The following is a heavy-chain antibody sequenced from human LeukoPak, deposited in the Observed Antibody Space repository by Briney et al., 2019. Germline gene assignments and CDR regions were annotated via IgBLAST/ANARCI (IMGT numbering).Heavy chain of an antibody. V-gene: IGHV4-30-4*01. J-gene: IGHJ3*02. D-gene: IGHD1-14*01. CDR2: IYYSGST. CDR1: GGSISSGDYY. CDR3: ARVPPGNDAFDT. Sequence: SQTLSLTCTVSGGSISSGDYYWSWIRQPPGKGLEWIGYIYYSGSTYYNPSLKSRVTISVDTSKNQFSLKLSSVTAADTAVYYCARVPPGNDAFDTWGQGTMVTVSS.